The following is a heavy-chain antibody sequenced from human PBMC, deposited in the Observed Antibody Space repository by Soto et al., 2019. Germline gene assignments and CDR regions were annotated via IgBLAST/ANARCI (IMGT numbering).Heavy chain of an antibody. CDR2: IYTSGST. Sequence: QVQLQESGPGLVKPSEILSLSCTVSGVSISNFYWSWIRQPAGKGLEWIGRIYTSGSTNYNPSLKSRVTMSVDTSKNQFSLKVNSVTAADTAVYYCARAPSDYGDYDYWGQGTLVTVSS. V-gene: IGHV4-4*07. CDR3: ARAPSDYGDYDY. J-gene: IGHJ4*02. D-gene: IGHD4-17*01. CDR1: GVSISNFY.